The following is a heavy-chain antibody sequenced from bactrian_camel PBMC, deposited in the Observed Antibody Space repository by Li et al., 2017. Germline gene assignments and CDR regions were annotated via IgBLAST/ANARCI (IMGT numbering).Heavy chain of an antibody. Sequence: DVQLVESGGGSVQAGGSLKLSCTGSGYIFNKCKMGWYRQAPGKEREFVARISSDGPATYADSIKARFTISQDNWKNILYLQMNSLKTEDTAVYYCAADFWEGYGRGSCDYWGRGTQVTVS. D-gene: IGHD3*01. CDR2: ISSDGPA. CDR3: AADFWEGYGRGSCDY. V-gene: IGHV3S67*01. CDR1: GYIFNKCK. J-gene: IGHJ4*01.